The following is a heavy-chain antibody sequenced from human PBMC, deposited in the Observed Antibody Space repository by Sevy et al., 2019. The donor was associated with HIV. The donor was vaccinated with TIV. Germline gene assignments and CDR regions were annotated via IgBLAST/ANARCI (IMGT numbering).Heavy chain of an antibody. V-gene: IGHV3-33*01. CDR3: ARDMRTYYDFWSGYSSYYYYGMDV. J-gene: IGHJ6*02. CDR1: GFTFSSYG. CDR2: IWYDGSNK. Sequence: GGSLRLSCAASGFTFSSYGMHWVRQAPGKGLEWVAVIWYDGSNKYYADSGKGRFTISRDNSKNTLYLQMNSLRAEDTAVYYCARDMRTYYDFWSGYSSYYYYGMDVWGQGTTVTVSS. D-gene: IGHD3-3*01.